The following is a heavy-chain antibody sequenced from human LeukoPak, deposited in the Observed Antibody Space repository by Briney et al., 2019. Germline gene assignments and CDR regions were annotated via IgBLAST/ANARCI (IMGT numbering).Heavy chain of an antibody. D-gene: IGHD6-19*01. V-gene: IGHV1-18*01. CDR1: GYTFTSYD. CDR3: ARDMEAGRYSSGPTDY. CDR2: MNPNSGNP. Sequence: ASVKVSCKASGYTFTSYDINWVRQATGQGLEWMGWMNPNSGNPNYAQKLQGRVTMTTDTSTSIVYMELRSLRSDDTAVYYCARDMEAGRYSSGPTDYWGQGTLVTVSS. J-gene: IGHJ4*02.